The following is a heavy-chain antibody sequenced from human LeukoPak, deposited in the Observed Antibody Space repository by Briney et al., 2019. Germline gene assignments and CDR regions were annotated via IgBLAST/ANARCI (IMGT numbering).Heavy chain of an antibody. Sequence: SETLSLTCTVSGGSMTNYYWSWIRQPPGKRLEWIGYIYYSGSTKNNPSLKSRVTISVDASKNQFSLEMTYVTAADTAVYYCARHAPSGWDYFDNWGQGTLVLVSS. CDR2: IYYSGST. V-gene: IGHV4-59*08. D-gene: IGHD6-19*01. CDR1: GGSMTNYY. J-gene: IGHJ4*02. CDR3: ARHAPSGWDYFDN.